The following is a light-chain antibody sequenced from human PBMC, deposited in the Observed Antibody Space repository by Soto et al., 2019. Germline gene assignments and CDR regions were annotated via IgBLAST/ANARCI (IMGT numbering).Light chain of an antibody. V-gene: IGKV3-15*01. Sequence: EIVMTQSPATLSVSPGERATLSCRASQSVSSNLAWYQQKPGQAPRLLIYGASTRATGIPARFSGSGSGTEFTLTIRSLQSEDFAVYYCQQYNNWPQLTFGGGTKGEIK. J-gene: IGKJ4*01. CDR3: QQYNNWPQLT. CDR1: QSVSSN. CDR2: GAS.